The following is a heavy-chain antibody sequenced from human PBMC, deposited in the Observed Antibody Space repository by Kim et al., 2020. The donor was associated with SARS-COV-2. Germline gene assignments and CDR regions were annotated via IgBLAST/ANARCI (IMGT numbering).Heavy chain of an antibody. CDR1: GFNSNNYA. V-gene: IGHV3-23*01. Sequence: GGSLRLSCVVSGFNSNNYAMSWVRQAPGKGLEWISAITKYDGRTYYANSVKGRFTISRDISSNTVLLQMNSLRAEDTVLYYCAKDHPASGWPTFEYWGHGTLVSVSS. D-gene: IGHD6-19*01. CDR2: ITKYDGRT. J-gene: IGHJ4*01. CDR3: AKDHPASGWPTFEY.